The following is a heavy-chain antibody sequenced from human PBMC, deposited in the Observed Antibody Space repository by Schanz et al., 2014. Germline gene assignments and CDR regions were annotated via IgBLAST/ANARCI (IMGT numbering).Heavy chain of an antibody. CDR1: GFIFNDYY. J-gene: IGHJ6*02. V-gene: IGHV3-11*01. CDR3: ARAPTGYGMDV. Sequence: QVQLVESGGGLVKPGGSLRLSCAASGFIFNDYYMNWIRQAPGKGLEWLSYISRDGTTSYYADSVKGRFTISRDNAKNSLYLEMTSLRGEDTAVYYCARAPTGYGMDVWGQGTTVTVSS. CDR2: ISRDGTTS.